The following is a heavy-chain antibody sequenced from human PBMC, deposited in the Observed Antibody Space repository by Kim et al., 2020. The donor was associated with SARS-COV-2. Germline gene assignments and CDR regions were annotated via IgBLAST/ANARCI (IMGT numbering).Heavy chain of an antibody. D-gene: IGHD2-15*01. CDR3: TRLGGGNSHSNDY. Sequence: AYAATVKGRFTFSRDDSDNTAYLQMNSLKTEDTAVYYGTRLGGGNSHSNDYWGQGTLVTVSP. J-gene: IGHJ4*02. V-gene: IGHV3-73*01.